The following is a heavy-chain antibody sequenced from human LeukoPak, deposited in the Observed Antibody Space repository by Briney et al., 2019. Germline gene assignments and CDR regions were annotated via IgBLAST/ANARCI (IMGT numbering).Heavy chain of an antibody. D-gene: IGHD2-8*01. V-gene: IGHV4-59*08. CDR2: ISHSGST. Sequence: PSETLTLTCTVSGGTISSYYWSWIRQPPGKGLEWIGYISHSGSTNYNPSLKSRVTMSVDTPNNQFSLKLTSVTAADTAVYYCARPGERHYNGNYPFEYWGQGALVTVSS. J-gene: IGHJ4*02. CDR1: GGTISSYY. CDR3: ARPGERHYNGNYPFEY.